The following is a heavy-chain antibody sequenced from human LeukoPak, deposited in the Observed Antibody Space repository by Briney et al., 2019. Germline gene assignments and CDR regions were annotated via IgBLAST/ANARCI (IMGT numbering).Heavy chain of an antibody. Sequence: GESLKISCKASGYSFTNYWIGWVRQMPGKGLEWMGIIYPGDSDTRYSPSFQGQVTISADKSISTAYLQRSSLKASDTAMYYCARHLDSSGYHDAFDIWGQGTMVTVSS. D-gene: IGHD3-22*01. J-gene: IGHJ3*02. CDR1: GYSFTNYW. V-gene: IGHV5-51*01. CDR2: IYPGDSDT. CDR3: ARHLDSSGYHDAFDI.